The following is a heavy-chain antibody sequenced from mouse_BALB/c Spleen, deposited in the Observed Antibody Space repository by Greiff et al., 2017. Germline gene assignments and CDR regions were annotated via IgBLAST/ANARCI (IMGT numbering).Heavy chain of an antibody. CDR2: ISSGGSYT. D-gene: IGHD1-2*01. V-gene: IGHV5-9-4*01. CDR3: ARAPIHYYGFFAY. Sequence: EVQLVESGGGLVKPGGSLKLSCAASGFTFSSYAMSWVRQSPEKRLEWVAEISSGGSYTYYPDTVTGRFTISRDNAKNTLYLEMSSLRSEDTAMYYCARAPIHYYGFFAYWGQGTLVTVSA. CDR1: GFTFSSYA. J-gene: IGHJ3*01.